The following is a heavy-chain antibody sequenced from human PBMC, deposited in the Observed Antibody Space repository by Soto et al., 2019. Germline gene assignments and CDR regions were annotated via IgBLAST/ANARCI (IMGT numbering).Heavy chain of an antibody. CDR3: ARDGTRAPFILVVPAAMGGYYGMDV. CDR1: GYTFTSYY. D-gene: IGHD2-2*01. Sequence: VASVKVSGKASGYTFTSYYMHWVRQAPGQGLEWMGIINPSGGSTSYAQKFQGRVTMTRDTSTSTVYMELSSLRSEDTAVYYCARDGTRAPFILVVPAAMGGYYGMDVWCQGTTVTVSS. V-gene: IGHV1-46*01. J-gene: IGHJ6*02. CDR2: INPSGGST.